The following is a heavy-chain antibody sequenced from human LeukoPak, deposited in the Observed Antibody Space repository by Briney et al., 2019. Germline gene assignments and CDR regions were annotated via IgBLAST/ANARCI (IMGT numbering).Heavy chain of an antibody. J-gene: IGHJ3*02. CDR3: TRGSEMATILGAFDI. Sequence: GGSLRLSCAASGFTFSSYAMSWVRQAPGKGLEWVSAISGSGGSTYYADSVKGRFTISRDNSKNTLYLQMNSLRAEDTAVYYCTRGSEMATILGAFDIWGQGTMVTVSS. CDR1: GFTFSSYA. D-gene: IGHD5-24*01. V-gene: IGHV3-23*01. CDR2: ISGSGGST.